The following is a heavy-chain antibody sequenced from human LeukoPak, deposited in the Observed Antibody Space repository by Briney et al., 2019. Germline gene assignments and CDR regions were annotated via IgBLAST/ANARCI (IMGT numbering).Heavy chain of an antibody. CDR3: AKDPRASRIAAATEDY. J-gene: IGHJ4*02. D-gene: IGHD6-13*01. V-gene: IGHV3-30*18. Sequence: PGRSLRLSCAASGFTFSSYGMHWVRQAPGKGLEWVAVISYDGSNKYYADSVKGRFTISRDNSKNTLYLQMNSLRAEDTAVYHCAKDPRASRIAAATEDYWGQGTLVTVSS. CDR1: GFTFSSYG. CDR2: ISYDGSNK.